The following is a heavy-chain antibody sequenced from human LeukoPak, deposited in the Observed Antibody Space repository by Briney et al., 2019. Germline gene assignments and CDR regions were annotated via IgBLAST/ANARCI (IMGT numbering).Heavy chain of an antibody. CDR2: ISYDGSNK. CDR1: GFTFSSYG. D-gene: IGHD6-19*01. Sequence: GGSLRLSCAASGFTFSSYGMHWVHQAPGKGLEWVAVISYDGSNKYYADSVKGRFTISRDNSKNTLYLQMNSLRAEDTAVHYCAKDRSVAGNYYYYGMDVWGKGTTVTVSS. CDR3: AKDRSVAGNYYYYGMDV. J-gene: IGHJ6*04. V-gene: IGHV3-30*18.